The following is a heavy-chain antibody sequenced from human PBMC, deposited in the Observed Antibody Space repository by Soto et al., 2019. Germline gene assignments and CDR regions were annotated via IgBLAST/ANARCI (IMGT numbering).Heavy chain of an antibody. Sequence: GGSLRLSCAASGFTFSSYAMTWVRQAPGKGLEWVSALSGSGDSTYYADSVKGRFTISRDNSKNTLYLQMNSLRAEDTAVYYCAKGYYYGSENSVDYWGQGTLVTVSS. V-gene: IGHV3-23*01. J-gene: IGHJ4*02. CDR2: LSGSGDST. CDR1: GFTFSSYA. D-gene: IGHD3-10*01. CDR3: AKGYYYGSENSVDY.